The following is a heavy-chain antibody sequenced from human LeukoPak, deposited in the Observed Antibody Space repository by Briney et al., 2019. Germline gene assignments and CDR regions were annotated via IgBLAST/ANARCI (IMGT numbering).Heavy chain of an antibody. D-gene: IGHD1-26*01. V-gene: IGHV4-39*01. CDR3: VRSGKAWEHFDY. CDR1: GGSISSSSYY. Sequence: SETLSLTCTVSGGSISSSSYYWGWIRQPPGKGLEWIGSIYYSGSTYYNPSLKSRITISVDTSKDQFSLKLTSVTAADTDVYYCVRSGKAWEHFDYWGQGALVTVSS. J-gene: IGHJ4*02. CDR2: IYYSGST.